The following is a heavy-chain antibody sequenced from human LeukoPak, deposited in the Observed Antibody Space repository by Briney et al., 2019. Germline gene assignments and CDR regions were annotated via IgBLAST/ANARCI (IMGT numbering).Heavy chain of an antibody. D-gene: IGHD4-17*01. CDR1: GFTFSSFA. J-gene: IGHJ4*02. V-gene: IGHV3-23*01. Sequence: PGGSLTLSCAASGFTFSSFAKSWVRHPPGQGQELVSGMGGSGRSTFYAEYVQGRFTSARDNSRNTLYLQTMTLRVENTGAYYWARMSGQPYGEYYLKVGGQGTLVTVSS. CDR2: MGGSGRST. CDR3: ARMSGQPYGEYYLKV.